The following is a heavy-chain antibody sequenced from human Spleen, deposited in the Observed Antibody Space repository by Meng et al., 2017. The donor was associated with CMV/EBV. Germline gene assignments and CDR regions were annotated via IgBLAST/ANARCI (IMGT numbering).Heavy chain of an antibody. D-gene: IGHD3-16*01. J-gene: IGHJ6*02. CDR3: ARALGGYLYGMDV. V-gene: IGHV3-21*01. CDR2: ISGSSTYI. CDR1: GFSFTTYT. Sequence: GGSLILSCAASGFSFTTYTINWVRQAPGKGLEWLSSISGSSTYIYYADSMRGRFTISRDNAKSSLYLQMNSLRAEDTAVYFCARALGGYLYGMDVWGQGTTVTVSS.